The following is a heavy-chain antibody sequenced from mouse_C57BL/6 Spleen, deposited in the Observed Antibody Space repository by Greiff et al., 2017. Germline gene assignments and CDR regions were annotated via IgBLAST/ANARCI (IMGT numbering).Heavy chain of an antibody. J-gene: IGHJ4*01. CDR2: IHPNSGST. Sequence: VQLQQPGAELVKPGASVKLSCKASGYTFTSYWMHWVKQRPGQGLEWIGMIHPNSGSTNYNEKFKSKATLTVDKSSSTAYMQLSSLTSEDSAVYYCASNGYYGSSYGYAMDYWGQGTSVTVSS. CDR1: GYTFTSYW. V-gene: IGHV1-64*01. CDR3: ASNGYYGSSYGYAMDY. D-gene: IGHD1-1*01.